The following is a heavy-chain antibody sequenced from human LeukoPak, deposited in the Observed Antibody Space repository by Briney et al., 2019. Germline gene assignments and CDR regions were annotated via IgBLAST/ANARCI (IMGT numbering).Heavy chain of an antibody. V-gene: IGHV4-39*01. CDR2: IYYSGST. CDR3: VRIVYGESLDY. D-gene: IGHD4-17*01. CDR1: VGSISSSSYY. J-gene: IGHJ4*02. Sequence: PSETLSLTCTVSVGSISSSSYYWGWIRQPPGKGLEWIGSIYYSGSTYYNPSLKSRVTISLDTSKNQFSLKLSSVTAADTALYYCVRIVYGESLDYWGQGTLVTVSS.